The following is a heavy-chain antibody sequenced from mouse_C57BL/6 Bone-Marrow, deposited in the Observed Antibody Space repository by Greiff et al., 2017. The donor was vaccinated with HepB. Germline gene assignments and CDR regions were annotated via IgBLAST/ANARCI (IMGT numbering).Heavy chain of an antibody. J-gene: IGHJ3*01. Sequence: EVKLQESGAELVRPGASVKLSCTASGFNIKDDYMHWVKQRPEQGLEWIGWIDPENGDTEYASKFQGKATITADTSSNTAYLQLSSLTSEDTAVYYCTSDWVAYWGQGTLVTVSA. V-gene: IGHV14-4*01. CDR2: IDPENGDT. CDR3: TSDWVAY. CDR1: GFNIKDDY.